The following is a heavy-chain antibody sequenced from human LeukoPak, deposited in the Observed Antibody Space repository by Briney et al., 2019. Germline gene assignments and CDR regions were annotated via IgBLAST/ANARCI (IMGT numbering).Heavy chain of an antibody. CDR1: GYSFTNSW. J-gene: IGHJ4*02. D-gene: IGHD6-19*01. Sequence: GESLKISCKGFGYSFTNSWIVWVRQMPGKGLELIGIIYPGDSDTRYSPSFQGQVTISADKSISTAYLQWSSLKASDTAMYYCARGWYYFDYWGQGTLVTVSS. CDR3: ARGWYYFDY. CDR2: IYPGDSDT. V-gene: IGHV5-51*01.